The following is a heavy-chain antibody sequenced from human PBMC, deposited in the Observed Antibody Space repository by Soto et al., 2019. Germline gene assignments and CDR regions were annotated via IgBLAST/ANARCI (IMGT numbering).Heavy chain of an antibody. V-gene: IGHV1-46*01. D-gene: IGHD3-22*01. CDR2: INPSGGST. CDR1: GYTFTSYY. J-gene: IGHJ3*02. CDR3: ARDQRAMIVVVTQTLDAFDI. Sequence: ASGKVSCKASGYTFTSYYMHWVRQAPGQGLEWMGIINPSGGSTSYAQKFQGRVTMTRDTSTSTVYMELSSLRSEDTAVYYCARDQRAMIVVVTQTLDAFDIWGQGTMVTVSS.